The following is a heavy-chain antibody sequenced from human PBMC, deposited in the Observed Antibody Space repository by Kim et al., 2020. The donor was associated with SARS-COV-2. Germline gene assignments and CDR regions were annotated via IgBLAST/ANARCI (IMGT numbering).Heavy chain of an antibody. V-gene: IGHV4-38-2*02. Sequence: SETLSLTCTVSGYSISSGYYWGWIRQPPGKGLEWIGSIYHSGSTYYNPSLKSRVTISVDTSKNQFSLKLSSVTAADTAVYYCARDDYGDFRRFDPWGQGTLVTVSS. CDR3: ARDDYGDFRRFDP. J-gene: IGHJ5*02. CDR1: GYSISSGYY. CDR2: IYHSGST. D-gene: IGHD4-17*01.